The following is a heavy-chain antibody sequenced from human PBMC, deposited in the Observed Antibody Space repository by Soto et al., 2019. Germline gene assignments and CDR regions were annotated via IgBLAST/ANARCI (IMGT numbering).Heavy chain of an antibody. CDR1: GYTFTGYY. D-gene: IGHD5-12*01. CDR3: ARGDIVATIGERWFDP. V-gene: IGHV1-2*04. J-gene: IGHJ5*02. CDR2: INPNSGGT. Sequence: ASVKVSCKASGYTFTGYYMHWVRQAPGQGLEWMGWINPNSGGTNYAQKFQGWVTMTRDTSISTAYMELSRLRSDDTAVYYCARGDIVATIGERWFDPWGQGTLVTVSS.